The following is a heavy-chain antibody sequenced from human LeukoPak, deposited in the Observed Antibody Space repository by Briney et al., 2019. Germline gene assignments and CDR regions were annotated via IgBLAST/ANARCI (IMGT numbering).Heavy chain of an antibody. V-gene: IGHV3-49*03. D-gene: IGHD3-9*01. CDR3: TRDRDILAGYSDS. CDR2: IRSKTYGGTT. J-gene: IGHJ4*02. Sequence: QPGRSLKLSCTTSGFSFGDSAMSWFRQAPGKGLEWVGFIRSKTYGGTTEYAASVKRRFTISRDDSKSIAYLRMDSLKTEDTAVYYCTRDRDILAGYSDSWGQGTLVTVSS. CDR1: GFSFGDSA.